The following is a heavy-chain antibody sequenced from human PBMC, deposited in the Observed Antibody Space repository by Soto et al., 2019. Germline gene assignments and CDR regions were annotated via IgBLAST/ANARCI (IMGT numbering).Heavy chain of an antibody. D-gene: IGHD4-17*01. J-gene: IGHJ6*02. CDR2: IYYSGNT. CDR3: ARAAVTHDRYHYGMDV. V-gene: IGHV4-59*01. Sequence: KTSDTLSLTCTVSGGSISSYYWSWIRQSPGKGLEWIGCIYYSGNTNYNPSLKSRVTISVNTSKNQFSLRLTSVTAADTAVYYCARAAVTHDRYHYGMDVWRQGTTVTVSS. CDR1: GGSISSYY.